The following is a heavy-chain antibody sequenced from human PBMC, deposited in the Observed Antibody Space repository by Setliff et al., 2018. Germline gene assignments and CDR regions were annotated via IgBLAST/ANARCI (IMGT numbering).Heavy chain of an antibody. CDR3: ARVKAPALYYYMDV. V-gene: IGHV1-18*01. Sequence: ASVKVSCKDSGYTFSTYGISWVRQAPGQGLEWMGWISAYNGNTNYAQKLQGRVTMTTDTSTSTAYMELRSLRSDDTAVYYCARVKAPALYYYMDVWGKGTTVTVSS. D-gene: IGHD3-16*02. CDR2: ISAYNGNT. CDR1: GYTFSTYG. J-gene: IGHJ6*03.